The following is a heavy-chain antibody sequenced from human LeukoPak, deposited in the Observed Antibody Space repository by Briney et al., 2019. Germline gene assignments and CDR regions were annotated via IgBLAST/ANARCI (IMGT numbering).Heavy chain of an antibody. D-gene: IGHD3-10*01. CDR1: GGSFSGYY. CDR2: IYHSGST. Sequence: SETLSLTCAVYGGSFSGYYWGWIRQPPGKGLEWIGSIYHSGSTYYNPSLKSRVTISVDTSKNQFSLNLISVTAADTAVYYCARTYYGDNWFDPWGQGTLVTVSS. V-gene: IGHV4-38-2*01. CDR3: ARTYYGDNWFDP. J-gene: IGHJ5*02.